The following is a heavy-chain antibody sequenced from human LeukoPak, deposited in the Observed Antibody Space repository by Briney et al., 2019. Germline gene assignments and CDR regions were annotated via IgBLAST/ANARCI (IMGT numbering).Heavy chain of an antibody. CDR2: IYYSGST. Sequence: SETLSLTCTVSGGSISSYYWSWIRQPLGKGLEWIGYIYYSGSTNYNPSLKSRVTISVDTSKNQFSLKLSSVTAADTAVYYCARETRGYSYVYFDYWGQGTLVTVSS. D-gene: IGHD5-18*01. J-gene: IGHJ4*02. CDR3: ARETRGYSYVYFDY. CDR1: GGSISSYY. V-gene: IGHV4-59*01.